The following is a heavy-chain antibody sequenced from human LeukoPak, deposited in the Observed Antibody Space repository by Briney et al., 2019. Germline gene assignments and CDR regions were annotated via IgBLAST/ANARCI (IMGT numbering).Heavy chain of an antibody. V-gene: IGHV3-53*01. CDR2: IYSGGDT. D-gene: IGHD3-10*01. CDR3: ATEDTFGFDY. J-gene: IGHJ4*02. CDR1: GFTFSSND. Sequence: GGSLRLSCAPSGFTFSSNDMSCVPEAPGEGLECGSVIYSGGDTYYADTVKGRFTITRDNFKNTLYLQMNSLRAEETAAYYCATEDTFGFDYWGQGTLVTVSS.